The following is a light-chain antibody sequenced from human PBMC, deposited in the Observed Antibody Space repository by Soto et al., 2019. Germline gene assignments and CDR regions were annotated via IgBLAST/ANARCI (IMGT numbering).Light chain of an antibody. CDR3: QSYDSSLSGSV. Sequence: QSVLTQPPSVSGAPGQRVTISCTGSSSNIGAGYDVHWYQQLPGTAPKLLIYGNSNRPSGVPDRFSGSKSGTSASLAITGPQAGDEADYYSQSYDSSLSGSVFGGGTQLTVL. J-gene: IGLJ2*01. V-gene: IGLV1-40*01. CDR1: SSNIGAGYD. CDR2: GNS.